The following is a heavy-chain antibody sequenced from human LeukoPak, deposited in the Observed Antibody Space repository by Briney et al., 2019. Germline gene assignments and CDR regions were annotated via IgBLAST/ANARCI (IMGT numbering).Heavy chain of an antibody. D-gene: IGHD5-12*01. J-gene: IGHJ4*02. CDR2: IRSKANSYAT. V-gene: IGHV3-73*01. CDR3: ARGPSGYHNT. Sequence: GGSLRLSCAASGFIFSDAAMHWVRQASGKVLEWVGRIRSKANSYATAYAAAVKGRFTISRDDSKNTAYLQMNSLRAEDTAVYYCARGPSGYHNTGGQGTLVTVSS. CDR1: GFIFSDAA.